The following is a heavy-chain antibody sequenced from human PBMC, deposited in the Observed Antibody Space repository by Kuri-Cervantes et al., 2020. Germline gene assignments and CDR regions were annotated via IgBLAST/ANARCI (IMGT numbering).Heavy chain of an antibody. CDR2: IIPIFGSA. Sequence: SVKVSCKASGGTFNSYAISWMRQAPGQGLEWMGGIIPIFGSANYAQNFQGRVTITTGESMRTAYLELSSLRSEDTAVYYCASTYYFDNSGYYRAFDIWGQGTMVTVSS. V-gene: IGHV1-69*05. CDR3: ASTYYFDNSGYYRAFDI. J-gene: IGHJ3*02. D-gene: IGHD3-22*01. CDR1: GGTFNSYA.